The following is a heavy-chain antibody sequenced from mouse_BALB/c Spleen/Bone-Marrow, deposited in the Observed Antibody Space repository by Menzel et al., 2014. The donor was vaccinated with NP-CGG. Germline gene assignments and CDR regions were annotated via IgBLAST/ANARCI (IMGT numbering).Heavy chain of an antibody. V-gene: IGHV2-6-1*01. Sequence: VQLQQSGPGLVAPSQRLSIPCTISGFSLTSYGVHWVRQPPGKGLEWLTVIWNDGSTTYNSALKSRLTISKDNSKSQVFLKMNSLQTDDTGMYYCAKHGGGYFDYWGQGTSLTVSS. CDR3: AKHGGGYFDY. J-gene: IGHJ2*02. CDR1: GFSLTSYG. CDR2: IWNDGST.